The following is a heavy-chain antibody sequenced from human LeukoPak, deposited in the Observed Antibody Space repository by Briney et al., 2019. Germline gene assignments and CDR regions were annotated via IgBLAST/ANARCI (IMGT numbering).Heavy chain of an antibody. CDR2: ISYDGSNK. CDR1: GFAFNNYA. V-gene: IGHV3-30-3*01. J-gene: IGHJ3*02. D-gene: IGHD4-23*01. Sequence: GGSLRLSCAASGFAFNNYAMDWVRQAPGKGLEWVAVISYDGSNKYYADSVKGRFTISRDNSKNTLYLQMNSLRAEDTAVYYCARPTTVVTLSDAFDIWGQGTMVTVSS. CDR3: ARPTTVVTLSDAFDI.